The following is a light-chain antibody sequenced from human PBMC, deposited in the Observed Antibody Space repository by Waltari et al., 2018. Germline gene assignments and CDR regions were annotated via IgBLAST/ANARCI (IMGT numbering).Light chain of an antibody. J-gene: IGLJ3*02. V-gene: IGLV1-44*01. CDR2: RND. CDR1: SSNLGNNV. CDR3: ASWDDSLNGHWV. Sequence: QSVLTQPPSASGTPGQRVTISCSGTSSNLGNNVVNWYQQVPGTTPKLLIYRNDLRAPGVPDRFSATKSGTSASLAISGLQSEDEAEYYCASWDDSLNGHWVFGGGTKVTVL.